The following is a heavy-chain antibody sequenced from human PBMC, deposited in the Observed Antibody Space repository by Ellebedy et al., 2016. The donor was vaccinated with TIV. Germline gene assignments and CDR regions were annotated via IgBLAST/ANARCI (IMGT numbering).Heavy chain of an antibody. CDR2: IVGASGRI. J-gene: IGHJ6*04. V-gene: IGHV3-48*04. Sequence: PGGSLRLSCEVSGFTLSSYGMNRVRQAPGKGLEWVSYIVGASGRIYYADSMKGRFTMSRDNAKNSLYLHLTSLTAEDTAIYYCARDSPWASLPYAMDVWGEGTTVTVSS. D-gene: IGHD7-27*01. CDR1: GFTLSSYG. CDR3: ARDSPWASLPYAMDV.